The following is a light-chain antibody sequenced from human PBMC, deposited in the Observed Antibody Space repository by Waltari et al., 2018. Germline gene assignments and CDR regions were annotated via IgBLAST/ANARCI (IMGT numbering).Light chain of an antibody. V-gene: IGKV3-11*01. CDR2: DSS. J-gene: IGKJ5*01. CDR1: QNIATY. CDR3: QQHNNWPRRT. Sequence: EIVLTQSPGTMSLYPGETATLSCRASQNIATYLDWFQQRPGQAPRSLMYDSSNRAPGITARFSGSGSGTDFTLTIISLEAEDVGIYYCQQHNNWPRRTCGQGARLDIK.